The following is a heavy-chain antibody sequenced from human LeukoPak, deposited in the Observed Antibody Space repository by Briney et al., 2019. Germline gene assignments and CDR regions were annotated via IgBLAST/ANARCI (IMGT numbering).Heavy chain of an antibody. J-gene: IGHJ4*02. Sequence: RGSLRLSWAAPGFPLSTYAMDWGRQAPGEGLEWGSAISGSGGSTYYADSVKGRFTISRDNTKNLLFLEMNNLRGDDTAIYYCVRESRPGGAMGLYHNLDYWGQGTLVAVSS. CDR2: ISGSGGST. CDR1: GFPLSTYA. D-gene: IGHD1-1*01. V-gene: IGHV3-23*01. CDR3: VRESRPGGAMGLYHNLDY.